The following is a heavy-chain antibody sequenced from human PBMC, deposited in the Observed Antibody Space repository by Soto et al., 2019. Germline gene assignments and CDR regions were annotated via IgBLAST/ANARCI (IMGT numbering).Heavy chain of an antibody. D-gene: IGHD3-10*01. V-gene: IGHV4-4*07. J-gene: IGHJ4*02. CDR2: IXXSXXX. CDR1: GGSIGSYY. Sequence: PSGTLSTTCPVSGGSIGSYYWRWIRPPAGKGLXWFXRIXXSXXXXXNXXLKSRVNMTSDTSASTAYMELKNQTSEETTVHYCARFPLNSLSEFDHWGQGALVTVSS. CDR3: ARFPLNSLSEFDH.